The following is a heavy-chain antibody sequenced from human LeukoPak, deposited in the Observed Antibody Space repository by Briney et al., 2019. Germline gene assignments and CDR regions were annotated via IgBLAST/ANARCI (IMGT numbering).Heavy chain of an antibody. CDR2: IYPSGST. V-gene: IGHV4-4*07. CDR1: GVSISSYY. J-gene: IGHJ4*02. D-gene: IGHD3-3*01. CDR3: ARDGGFGVVIAYYFDY. Sequence: SETLSLTCTVSGVSISSYYWSWIRQPAGKGLECIGRIYPSGSTNYNPSLKSRVTMSVDTSKNQLSLKLSSVTAADTAVYYCARDGGFGVVIAYYFDYWGQGTLVTVSS.